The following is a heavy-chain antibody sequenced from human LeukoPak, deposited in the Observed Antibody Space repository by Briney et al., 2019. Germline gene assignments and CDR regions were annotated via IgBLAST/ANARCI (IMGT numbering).Heavy chain of an antibody. J-gene: IGHJ4*02. CDR3: ARRGIAAAGYDY. V-gene: IGHV4-59*08. D-gene: IGHD6-13*01. CDR2: IYYSGTT. CDR1: GGSISSYY. Sequence: SETLSLTCTVSGGSISSYYWSWIRQPPGKGLEWIGYIYYSGTTNYNPSLKSRVTILVDTSKNQFSLNLSSVTAADTAVYYCARRGIAAAGYDYWGQGTLVTVSS.